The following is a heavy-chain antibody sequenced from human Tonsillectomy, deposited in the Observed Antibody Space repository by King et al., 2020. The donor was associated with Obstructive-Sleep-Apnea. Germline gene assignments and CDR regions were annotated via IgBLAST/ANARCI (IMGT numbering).Heavy chain of an antibody. CDR3: ARDPRTSYDGSSSLGAMDA. D-gene: IGHD3-22*01. V-gene: IGHV3-66*01. CDR2: IYSGGST. Sequence: VQLVESGGGLVQPGGSLRLSCAASGFTVSNNYMSWVRQAPGKGLEWVSVIYSGGSTYYADSVKGRFTISRDNSKNTLYLQMNSLRAEDTAVYYCARDPRTSYDGSSSLGAMDAWGEGTTVIVSS. J-gene: IGHJ6*04. CDR1: GFTVSNNY.